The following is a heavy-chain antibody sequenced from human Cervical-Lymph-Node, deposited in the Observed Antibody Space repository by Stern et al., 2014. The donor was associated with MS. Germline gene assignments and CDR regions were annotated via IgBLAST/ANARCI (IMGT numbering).Heavy chain of an antibody. V-gene: IGHV1-69*01. J-gene: IGHJ4*02. CDR3: TRHQEGIAAD. CDR2: IIPLLGTA. CDR1: GGSFSTLA. D-gene: IGHD6-13*01. Sequence: QMQLVQSGAEVKKPWSSVEVSCKASGGSFSTLAISWVRQAPGQGLEWMGGIIPLLGTANYAQNFQGRVTFTADESTSTAYMELRGLRSDDTAVYYCTRHQEGIAADWGQGTLVTVSS.